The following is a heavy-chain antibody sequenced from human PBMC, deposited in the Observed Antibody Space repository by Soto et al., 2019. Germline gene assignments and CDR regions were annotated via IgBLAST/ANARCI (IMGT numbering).Heavy chain of an antibody. CDR2: IVPSFGTT. CDR1: GGTFSNYA. D-gene: IGHD6-19*01. J-gene: IGHJ6*02. CDR3: ARVEEVAGLYNYHGLDV. Sequence: QVQLVQSGAAVKKPGSSVKVSCKVSGGTFSNYAIDWVRLAPGHGLEWMGGIVPSFGTTYYTQKFQGRATIIADDSTTTAYLEMSSLRSEDTAIYYCARVEEVAGLYNYHGLDVWGQGTAVTVSS. V-gene: IGHV1-69*12.